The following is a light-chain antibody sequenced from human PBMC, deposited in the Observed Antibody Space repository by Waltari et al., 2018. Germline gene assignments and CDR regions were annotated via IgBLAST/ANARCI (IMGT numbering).Light chain of an antibody. CDR2: DAS. CDR1: QSVSSY. Sequence: EIVLTQSPATLSLSPGERATLSCRASQSVSSYLAWYQQKPGQAPRLLIYDASNRATGIQARFSGSGSGTDVTLTISSLEPEDFAVYYCQQRSNWPPTFGQGTKLEIK. J-gene: IGKJ2*01. CDR3: QQRSNWPPT. V-gene: IGKV3-11*01.